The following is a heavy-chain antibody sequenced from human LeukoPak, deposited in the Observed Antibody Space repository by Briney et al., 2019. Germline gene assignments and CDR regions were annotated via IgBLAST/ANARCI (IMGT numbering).Heavy chain of an antibody. CDR2: INHSGST. J-gene: IGHJ2*01. CDR3: ARAGYGAFRIFDL. CDR1: GGSFSGYY. Sequence: SETVSLTCAVYGGSFSGYYWSWIRQPPGKGLEWIGEINHSGSTNYSPSLKSRVTISVDTSKNQFSLKLSSVTAADTAVYYCARAGYGAFRIFDLWGRGTLVTVSS. V-gene: IGHV4-34*01. D-gene: IGHD4-17*01.